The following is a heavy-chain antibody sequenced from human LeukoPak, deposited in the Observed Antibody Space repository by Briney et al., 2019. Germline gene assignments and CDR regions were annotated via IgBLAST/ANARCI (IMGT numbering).Heavy chain of an antibody. CDR2: ISASGGST. V-gene: IGHV3-23*01. CDR1: GFTVSSNY. CDR3: AKRRRSAATGTPNFDY. Sequence: GGSLRLSCAASGFTVSSNYMSWVRQPPGKGLQWVSTISASGGSTYYADSVKGRFTISRDNAKSTLYLEMNSLRAEDAAIYYCAKRRRSAATGTPNFDYWGQGTLVTVSS. J-gene: IGHJ4*02. D-gene: IGHD6-13*01.